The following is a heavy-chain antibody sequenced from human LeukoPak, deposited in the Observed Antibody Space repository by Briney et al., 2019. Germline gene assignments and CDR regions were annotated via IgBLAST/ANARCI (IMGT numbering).Heavy chain of an antibody. D-gene: IGHD1-7*01. V-gene: IGHV3-7*01. CDR1: GFTFSNYW. CDR3: ASRAGKPGNTPWCFDY. CDR2: IKQDGSER. Sequence: GGSLRLSCAASGFTFSNYWMTWVRQAPGKGPEWVANIKQDGSERNYVDSVKGRFTIARDNSKNSLYLQMTSLRGEDTAVYYCASRAGKPGNTPWCFDYWGQGALVTVSS. J-gene: IGHJ4*02.